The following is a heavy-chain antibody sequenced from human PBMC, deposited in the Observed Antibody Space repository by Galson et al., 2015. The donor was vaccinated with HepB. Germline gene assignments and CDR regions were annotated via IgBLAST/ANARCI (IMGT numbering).Heavy chain of an antibody. Sequence: SLRLSCAASGFTFSSYWMHWVRQAPGKGLVWVSRINSDGSSTSYADSVKGRFTISRDNAKNTLYLQMNSLRAEDTAVYYCARDQSVGVVTPYYYYYYMDVWGKGTTVTVSS. J-gene: IGHJ6*03. CDR2: INSDGSST. V-gene: IGHV3-74*01. D-gene: IGHD3-3*01. CDR3: ARDQSVGVVTPYYYYYYMDV. CDR1: GFTFSSYW.